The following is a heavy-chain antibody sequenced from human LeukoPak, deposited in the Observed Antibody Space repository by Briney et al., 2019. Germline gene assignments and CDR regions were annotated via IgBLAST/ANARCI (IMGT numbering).Heavy chain of an antibody. J-gene: IGHJ1*01. D-gene: IGHD6-19*01. V-gene: IGHV1-69*04. CDR3: ARESGSGWYGDLAEYFQH. CDR2: IVPIFGIA. Sequence: ASVKVSCKASGGTFSSYAISWVRQAPGQGLECMGRIVPIFGIANYAQKFQGKLTITADKSTSTAYMELSSLRSEDTAVYYCARESGSGWYGDLAEYFQHWGQGTLVTVSS. CDR1: GGTFSSYA.